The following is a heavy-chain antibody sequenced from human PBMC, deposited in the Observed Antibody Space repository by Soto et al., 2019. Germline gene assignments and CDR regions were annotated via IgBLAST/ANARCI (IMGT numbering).Heavy chain of an antibody. CDR3: VKGGTNFGY. J-gene: IGHJ4*02. CDR2: INQDGSEK. D-gene: IGHD1-7*01. V-gene: IGHV3-7*05. CDR1: GFMFSNSW. Sequence: GESLKISCAASGFMFSNSWMSWVRQAPNKGLEWVANINQDGSEKHCVDSVKGRFTISRDNVKNSLYLQMNSLRAEDTAVYYCVKGGTNFGYWGQGILVTVSS.